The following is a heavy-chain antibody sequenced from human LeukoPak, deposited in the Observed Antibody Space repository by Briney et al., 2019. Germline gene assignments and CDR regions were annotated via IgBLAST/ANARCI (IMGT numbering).Heavy chain of an antibody. Sequence: SETLSLTCTVSGYSISSGYYWGWIRQPPGKGLDWIGSGSTYYNPSLKSRVTISVDTSKNQFSLKLSSVTAADTAVYYCARGYRIAAAGAIDYWGQGTLVTVSS. CDR1: GYSISSGYY. J-gene: IGHJ4*02. CDR2: SGST. V-gene: IGHV4-38-2*02. CDR3: ARGYRIAAAGAIDY. D-gene: IGHD6-13*01.